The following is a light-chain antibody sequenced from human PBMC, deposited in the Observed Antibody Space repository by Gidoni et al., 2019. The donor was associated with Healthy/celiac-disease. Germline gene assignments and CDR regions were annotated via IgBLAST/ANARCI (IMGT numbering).Light chain of an antibody. CDR2: GNS. V-gene: IGLV1-40*01. CDR1: SPNIGAGYD. CDR3: QSYDSSLSHVV. J-gene: IGLJ2*01. Sequence: QSVLTQPPSVSGAPGQRVTISCTGRSPNIGAGYDVHWYQQLPGTAPKLLIYGNSNRPSGVPDRFSGSKSGTSASLAITGRQAEDEADYYCQSYDSSLSHVVFGGGTKLTVL.